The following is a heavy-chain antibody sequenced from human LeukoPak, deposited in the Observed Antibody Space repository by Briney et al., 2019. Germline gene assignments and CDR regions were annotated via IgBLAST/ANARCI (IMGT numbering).Heavy chain of an antibody. CDR2: INPDGSIR. CDR3: AREARVGGALQY. Sequence: GSLRLSCAASGLTFSTYWMHWVRQAPGKGLAWVARINPDGSIRTYANSVQGRVTISRDTAKDTLFLQMNSLRAEDTAVYYCAREARVGGALQYWGQGTPVTVSS. CDR1: GLTFSTYW. V-gene: IGHV3-74*03. J-gene: IGHJ4*02. D-gene: IGHD1-26*01.